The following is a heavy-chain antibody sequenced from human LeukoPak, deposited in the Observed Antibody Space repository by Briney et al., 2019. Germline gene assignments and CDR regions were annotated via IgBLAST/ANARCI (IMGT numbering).Heavy chain of an antibody. Sequence: SETLSLTCTVPGGSISSHYWSWIRQPPGKGLEWIGHIYYSGSTNYNPSHKSRVTISVDTSKNQFSLKLSSVTAADTAVYYCARVKWELPDYWGQGTLVTVSS. CDR3: ARVKWELPDY. V-gene: IGHV4-59*11. CDR2: IYYSGST. CDR1: GGSISSHY. D-gene: IGHD1-26*01. J-gene: IGHJ4*02.